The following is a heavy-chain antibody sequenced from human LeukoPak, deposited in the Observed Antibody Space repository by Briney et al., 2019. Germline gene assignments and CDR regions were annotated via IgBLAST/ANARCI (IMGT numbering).Heavy chain of an antibody. Sequence: GGSLRLSCAASGFTFDDYAMHWVRHAPGKGLEWVSGISWNSGSIGYADSVKGRFTISRDNAKNSLYLQMNTLRAEDTALYYCAKDTAMVMVGLFDYWGQGTLVTVSS. CDR3: AKDTAMVMVGLFDY. D-gene: IGHD5-18*01. J-gene: IGHJ4*02. CDR2: ISWNSGSI. V-gene: IGHV3-9*01. CDR1: GFTFDDYA.